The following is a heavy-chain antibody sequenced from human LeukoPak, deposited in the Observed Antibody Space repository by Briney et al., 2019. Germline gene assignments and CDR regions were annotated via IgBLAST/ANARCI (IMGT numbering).Heavy chain of an antibody. D-gene: IGHD3-16*01. V-gene: IGHV3-23*01. J-gene: IGHJ5*02. CDR1: GFTFTNYA. Sequence: PGGSLRLSCATSGFTFTNYAMNWVRQAPGKGLEWVSAVTGPGDTTYYADSVKGRFFMSRDDSKTPVYLQMNSLRAEDTAIYYCAKGDQIDLWGEGTLVTLSS. CDR3: AKGDQIDL. CDR2: VTGPGDTT.